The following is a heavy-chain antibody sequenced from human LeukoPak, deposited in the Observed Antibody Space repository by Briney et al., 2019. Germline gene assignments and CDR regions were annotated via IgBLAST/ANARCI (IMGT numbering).Heavy chain of an antibody. CDR3: ARQPRIQLWAFFDY. Sequence: PSETLSLTCTVSGGSLSSYYWSWIRQPPGKGLEWIGYIYYSGSTTYNPSLKSRVTISVDTSKNQFSLKLSSVTAADTAVYYCARQPRIQLWAFFDYWGQGTLVTVSS. J-gene: IGHJ4*02. V-gene: IGHV4-59*08. CDR2: IYYSGST. CDR1: GGSLSSYY. D-gene: IGHD5-18*01.